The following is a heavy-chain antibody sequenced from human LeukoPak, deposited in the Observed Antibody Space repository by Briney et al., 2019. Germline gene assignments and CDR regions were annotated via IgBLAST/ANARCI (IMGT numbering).Heavy chain of an antibody. CDR1: GFNFSDYG. D-gene: IGHD3-10*01. J-gene: IGHJ4*02. CDR2: IRYDGSNK. V-gene: IGHV3-30*02. Sequence: PGGSLRLSCAASGFNFSDYGMHWVRQAPSKGLEWVAFIRYDGSNKYYADSVKGRFTISRDNSKNTLYLQMNSLRAEDTAVYYCAILLWFGEPSWGQGTLVTVSS. CDR3: AILLWFGEPS.